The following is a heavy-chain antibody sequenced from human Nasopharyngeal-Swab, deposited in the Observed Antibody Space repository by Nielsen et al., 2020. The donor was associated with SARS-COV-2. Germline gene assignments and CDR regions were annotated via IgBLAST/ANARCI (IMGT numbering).Heavy chain of an antibody. Sequence: ASVKVSCKASGYTFTGYYMHWVRQAPGQGLEWMGWINPNSGGTNYAQKFQGWVTMTRDTSISTAYMELRSLRSDDTAVYYCARDLGYYYGSGAPNWFDPWGQGTLVTVSS. J-gene: IGHJ5*02. D-gene: IGHD3-10*01. CDR2: INPNSGGT. CDR1: GYTFTGYY. V-gene: IGHV1-2*04. CDR3: ARDLGYYYGSGAPNWFDP.